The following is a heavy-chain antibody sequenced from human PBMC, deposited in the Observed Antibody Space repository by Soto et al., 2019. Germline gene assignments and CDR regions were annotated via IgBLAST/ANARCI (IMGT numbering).Heavy chain of an antibody. D-gene: IGHD6-19*01. CDR3: AKSTSSGWQILDY. Sequence: EVQLLESGGGLVQPGGSLRLSCAASGFTFSSYAMSWVRQAPGKGPEWVSAISGSGGSTYYADSVKGRFTISRDNSKNTLYLQMNSLRAEDTAVYYCAKSTSSGWQILDYWGQGTLVTVSS. V-gene: IGHV3-23*01. CDR1: GFTFSSYA. CDR2: ISGSGGST. J-gene: IGHJ4*02.